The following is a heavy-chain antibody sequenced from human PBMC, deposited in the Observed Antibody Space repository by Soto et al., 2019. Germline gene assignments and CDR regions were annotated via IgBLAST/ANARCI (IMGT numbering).Heavy chain of an antibody. D-gene: IGHD1-7*01. J-gene: IGHJ3*02. Sequence: SETLSVTCTVSGDSISGGHYYWSWIRQPPGKGLEWIGYIYKSGTTYYIPSLRSRLRISVDTSKNQISLNLRSVTAADTAVYYCARPLLGNYEGDFNIMGQGTMVNASS. CDR3: ARPLLGNYEGDFNI. CDR2: IYKSGTT. V-gene: IGHV4-30-4*01. CDR1: GDSISGGHYY.